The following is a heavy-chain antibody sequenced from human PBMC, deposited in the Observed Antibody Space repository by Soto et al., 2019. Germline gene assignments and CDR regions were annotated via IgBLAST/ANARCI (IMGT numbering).Heavy chain of an antibody. CDR2: VIPIFGSA. V-gene: IGHV1-69*13. CDR3: ARDGYDYVWGSNRQPHPYYGMDV. Sequence: SVKVSCKASGGTFSSYAISWVRQAPGQGLEWVGGVIPIFGSANYAQKFQGRITITADESTSTAYMELSSLRSEDTAVYYCARDGYDYVWGSNRQPHPYYGMDVWGQGTTVTDSS. CDR1: GGTFSSYA. J-gene: IGHJ6*02. D-gene: IGHD3-16*02.